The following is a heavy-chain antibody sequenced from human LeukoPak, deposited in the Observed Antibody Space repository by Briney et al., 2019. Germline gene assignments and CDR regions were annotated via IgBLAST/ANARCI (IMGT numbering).Heavy chain of an antibody. CDR1: GFTFSSYS. J-gene: IGHJ6*03. D-gene: IGHD6-6*01. CDR3: ARDSSSSEVLVWGSYYYYMDV. Sequence: PGWSLRLSCAASGFTFSSYSMNWVRQAPGKGLEWVSSISSSSSYIYYADSVKGRFTISRDNAKNSLYLQMNSLRAEDTAVYYCARDSSSSEVLVWGSYYYYMDVWGKGTTVTVSS. CDR2: ISSSSSYI. V-gene: IGHV3-21*01.